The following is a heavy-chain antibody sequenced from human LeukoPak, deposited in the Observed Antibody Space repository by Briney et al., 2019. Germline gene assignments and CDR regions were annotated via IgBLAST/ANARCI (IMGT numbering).Heavy chain of an antibody. CDR1: GGSISSSSYY. CDR3: ARVRFGDLDY. D-gene: IGHD3-10*01. Sequence: SETLSLTCTVSGGSISSSSYYWGWIRQPPGKGLEWIGSIYYSGSTYYNPSLKSRVTISVDTSKNQFSLKLSSVTTADTAVYYCARVRFGDLDYWGQGTLVTVSS. J-gene: IGHJ4*02. CDR2: IYYSGST. V-gene: IGHV4-39*07.